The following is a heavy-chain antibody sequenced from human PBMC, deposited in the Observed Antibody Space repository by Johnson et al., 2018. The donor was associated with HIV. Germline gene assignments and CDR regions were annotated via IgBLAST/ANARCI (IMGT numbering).Heavy chain of an antibody. D-gene: IGHD1-14*01. CDR3: ARGFHRGGAFDI. J-gene: IGHJ3*02. V-gene: IGHV3-66*03. Sequence: VQLVESGGGLIQPGGSLRLSCAASGFTVSSNYMSWVRQAPGKGLASVAVIYSGGSTYYAAPVKGRLTISSDNSKKTRYLQMNSLGAEDTAVYYCARGFHRGGAFDIWGQGTMVTVSS. CDR1: GFTVSSNY. CDR2: IYSGGST.